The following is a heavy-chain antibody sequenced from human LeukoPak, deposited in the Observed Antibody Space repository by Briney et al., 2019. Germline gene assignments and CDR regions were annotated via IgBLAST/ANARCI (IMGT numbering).Heavy chain of an antibody. CDR1: GGSISSGGYY. Sequence: SETLSLTCTVSGGSISSGGYYWSWIRQHPGKGLEWIVYFYFSGSTYYNPSLKRRVTISVDTSKNQFSLKLSSVTAADTAVYYCARGSYYDSTFDYWGQGTLVTVSS. J-gene: IGHJ4*02. CDR2: FYFSGST. V-gene: IGHV4-31*03. D-gene: IGHD3-22*01. CDR3: ARGSYYDSTFDY.